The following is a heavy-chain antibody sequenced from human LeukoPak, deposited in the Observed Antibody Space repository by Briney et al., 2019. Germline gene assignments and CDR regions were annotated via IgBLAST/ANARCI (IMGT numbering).Heavy chain of an antibody. CDR3: TTDRGGSSPGLLDI. D-gene: IGHD3-16*01. Sequence: GGSLRLSCAASGFTFDDYAMHWVRQAPGKGLEWVSGISWNSGSIGYADSVKGRFTISRDNAKNSLYLQMNSLRAEDTALYYCTTDRGGSSPGLLDIWGQGTMVTVSS. V-gene: IGHV3-9*01. CDR1: GFTFDDYA. CDR2: ISWNSGSI. J-gene: IGHJ3*02.